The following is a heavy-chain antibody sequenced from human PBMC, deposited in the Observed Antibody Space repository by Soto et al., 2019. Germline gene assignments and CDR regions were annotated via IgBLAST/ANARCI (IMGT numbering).Heavy chain of an antibody. CDR3: AREGVGADDAFDI. CDR1: GGTFSSYA. V-gene: IGHV1-69*13. D-gene: IGHD1-26*01. J-gene: IGHJ3*02. Sequence: GASVKVSCKASGGTFSSYAISWVRQAPGQGLEWMGGIIPIFGTANYAQKFQGRVTITADESTSTAYMGLSSLRSEDTAVYYCAREGVGADDAFDIWGQGTMVTVSS. CDR2: IIPIFGTA.